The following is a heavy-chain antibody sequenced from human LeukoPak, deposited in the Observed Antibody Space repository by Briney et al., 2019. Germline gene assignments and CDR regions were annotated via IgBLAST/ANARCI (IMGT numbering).Heavy chain of an antibody. Sequence: PGGSLRLSCAASGFTFTDYAMNWVRQAPGKGLEWVSGISSNGASTYYVDSVKGRFTISRDNSKNTLFLQMNSLRAEDTAVYYCAKRGSVGTLGHFDYWGQGTLVTVSS. CDR3: AKRGSVGTLGHFDY. V-gene: IGHV3-23*01. J-gene: IGHJ4*02. D-gene: IGHD6-13*01. CDR2: ISSNGAST. CDR1: GFTFTDYA.